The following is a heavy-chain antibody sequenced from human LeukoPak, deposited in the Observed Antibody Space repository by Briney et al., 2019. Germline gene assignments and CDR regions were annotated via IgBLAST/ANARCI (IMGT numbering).Heavy chain of an antibody. V-gene: IGHV4-34*01. D-gene: IGHD4-17*01. CDR3: ARAGGSTVSHSDY. CDR1: GGSFSGYY. J-gene: IGHJ4*02. Sequence: SETLSLTCAVYGGSFSGYYWSWIRQPPGKGLEWIGEINHSGSTNYNPSLKSRVTISVDTSKNQFSLKLSSVTAADTAVYYCARAGGSTVSHSDYWGQGTLVTVSS. CDR2: INHSGST.